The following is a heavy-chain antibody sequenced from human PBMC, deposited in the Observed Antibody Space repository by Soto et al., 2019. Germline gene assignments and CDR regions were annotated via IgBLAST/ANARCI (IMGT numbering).Heavy chain of an antibody. D-gene: IGHD6-19*01. J-gene: IGHJ4*02. CDR2: TSYDGSSG. CDR1: GLTFSSSG. V-gene: IGHV3-30*18. CDR3: AKSPPAVAGYFDY. Sequence: QVQLVESGGGVVQPGRSLRLSCAASGLTFSSSGMQWVRQAPGKGLEWVAVTSYDGSSGYYADSVRGRFTISRDNSKNTLYLQMNSLRAEDTAVYYCAKSPPAVAGYFDYWGQGTLVTVSS.